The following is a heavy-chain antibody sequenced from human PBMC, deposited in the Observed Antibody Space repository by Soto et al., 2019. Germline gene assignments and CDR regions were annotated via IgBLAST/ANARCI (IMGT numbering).Heavy chain of an antibody. D-gene: IGHD4-17*01. CDR2: ISSSGSTI. J-gene: IGHJ4*02. CDR3: ASPLDGDSPGGY. Sequence: KPVGSLRLSCAASGFTFSDYYMSWIRQAPGKGLERVSYISSSGSTIYYPDPVKGRFTISRDNAKNSLYLQMNSLRAEDTAVYYCASPLDGDSPGGYWGQGTLVTVSS. CDR1: GFTFSDYY. V-gene: IGHV3-11*01.